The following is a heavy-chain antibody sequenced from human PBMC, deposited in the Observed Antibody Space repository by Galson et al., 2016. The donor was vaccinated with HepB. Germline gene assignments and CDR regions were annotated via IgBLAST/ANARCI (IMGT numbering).Heavy chain of an antibody. J-gene: IGHJ6*02. V-gene: IGHV4-31*03. Sequence: TLSLTCTVSGGSISSGGYYWTWIRQHPGKGLEWIEYIHYSGSTYYNPSLKSRVIISVDTSKNQFSLKLSSVTAADTAVYYCARDRWYSSGWFSPDDYYGMDVWGQGTTVTVSS. CDR3: ARDRWYSSGWFSPDDYYGMDV. D-gene: IGHD6-19*01. CDR2: IHYSGST. CDR1: GGSISSGGYY.